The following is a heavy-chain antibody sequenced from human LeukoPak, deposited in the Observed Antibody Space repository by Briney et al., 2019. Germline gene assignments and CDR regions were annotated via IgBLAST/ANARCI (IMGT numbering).Heavy chain of an antibody. CDR2: IYYTGST. V-gene: IGHV4-59*08. CDR1: GGSISSYY. J-gene: IGHJ4*02. D-gene: IGHD2-8*01. CDR3: ARLMVYPYSFDY. Sequence: SETLSLTCTVSGGSISSYYWSWIRQPPGKGLEWIGYIYYTGSTNYNPSLKSRVTISVDTSKNQFSLKLSSVTAADTAVYYCARLMVYPYSFDYWGQGTLVTVSP.